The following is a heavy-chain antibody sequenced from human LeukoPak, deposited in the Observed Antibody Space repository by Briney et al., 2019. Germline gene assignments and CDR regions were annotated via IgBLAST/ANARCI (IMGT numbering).Heavy chain of an antibody. CDR1: GGSFSGYY. D-gene: IGHD4-17*01. CDR2: INHSGST. Sequence: SETLSLTCAVYGGSFSGYYWSWIRQPPGKGLEWIGEINHSGSTNYNPSLKSRVTISVDTSKNQFSLKLSSVTAADTAVYYCARVVAYGDYVSGPYTADYWGQGTLVTVSS. J-gene: IGHJ4*02. CDR3: ARVVAYGDYVSGPYTADY. V-gene: IGHV4-34*01.